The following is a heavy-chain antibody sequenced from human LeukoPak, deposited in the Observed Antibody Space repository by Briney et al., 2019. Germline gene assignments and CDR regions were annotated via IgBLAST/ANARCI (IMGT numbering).Heavy chain of an antibody. CDR2: IYYSGST. D-gene: IGHD2-21*01. CDR3: ARPYCYGYCYRGGFDP. Sequence: SETLSLSCTASGGSFTGYYISWVRQPPGKGLEWIGYIYYSGSTNYNPSLKSRVTISVNTSKNQFSLKLGSLNAADAGVYYYARPYCYGYCYRGGFDPWGQGTLVTVSS. V-gene: IGHV4-59*01. CDR1: GGSFTGYY. J-gene: IGHJ5*02.